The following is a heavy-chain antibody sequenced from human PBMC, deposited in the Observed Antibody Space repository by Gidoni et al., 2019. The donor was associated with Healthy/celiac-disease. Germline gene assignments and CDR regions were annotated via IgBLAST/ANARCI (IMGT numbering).Heavy chain of an antibody. CDR3: ARDRRKDYGDYDTDWYFDL. CDR2: IYYSGST. V-gene: IGHV4-59*01. Sequence: QVQLQESGPGLVKPSETLSLTCTVSGGSISSSYWSWIRQPPGKGLEWIGYIYYSGSTNYNPSLKSRVTISVDTSKNQFSLKLSSVTAADTAVYYCARDRRKDYGDYDTDWYFDLWGRGTLVTVSS. CDR1: GGSISSSY. J-gene: IGHJ2*01. D-gene: IGHD4-17*01.